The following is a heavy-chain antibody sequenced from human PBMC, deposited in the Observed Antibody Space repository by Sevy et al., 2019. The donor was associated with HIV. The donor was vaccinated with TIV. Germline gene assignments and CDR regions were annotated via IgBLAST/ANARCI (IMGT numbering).Heavy chain of an antibody. J-gene: IGHJ5*02. CDR2: ISGSGDST. D-gene: IGHD4-17*01. V-gene: IGHV3-23*01. CDR1: GFTFSSSA. Sequence: GSLRLSCVASGFTFSSSAMSWVRQAPGKGLEWVSTISGSGDSTYFADSVKGRFTISRDNSKNTLYLQMDSLRAEGTAVYYCAKGPDYGDYVGWIDPWGQGTLVTVSS. CDR3: AKGPDYGDYVGWIDP.